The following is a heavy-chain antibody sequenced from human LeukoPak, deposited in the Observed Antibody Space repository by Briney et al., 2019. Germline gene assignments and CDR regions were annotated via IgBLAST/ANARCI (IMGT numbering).Heavy chain of an antibody. Sequence: GGSLRLSCAASGFIFSNYGMNWVRQAPGKGLEWVAAISASGSATSYADSVRGRFTISRDNSKSTTYLQMNSLRAEDTAVFYCAKDHFDYWSQGTLVTVSS. V-gene: IGHV3-23*01. CDR3: AKDHFDY. J-gene: IGHJ4*02. CDR2: ISASGSAT. CDR1: GFIFSNYG.